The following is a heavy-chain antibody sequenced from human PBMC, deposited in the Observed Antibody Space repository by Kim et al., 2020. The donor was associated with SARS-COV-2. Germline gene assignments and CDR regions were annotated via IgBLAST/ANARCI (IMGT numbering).Heavy chain of an antibody. Sequence: GGSLRLSCAASGFTFSSYSMNWVRQAPGKGLEWVSSISSSSSYIYYADSVKGRFTISRDNANNSLYLQMNSLRAEDTAVYYCARAYSSGWASFDYWGQGTLVTVSS. J-gene: IGHJ4*02. D-gene: IGHD6-19*01. CDR2: ISSSSSYI. V-gene: IGHV3-21*01. CDR1: GFTFSSYS. CDR3: ARAYSSGWASFDY.